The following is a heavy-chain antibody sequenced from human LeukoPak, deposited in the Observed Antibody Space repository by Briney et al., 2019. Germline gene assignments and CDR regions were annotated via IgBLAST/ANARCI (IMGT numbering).Heavy chain of an antibody. Sequence: GGSLRLSCAASGFTFSNAWMSWVRQAPGKGLEWVGRIKSKTDGGTTDYAAPVKGRFTISRDDSKNTLYLQMNSPKTEDTAVYYCTTDGDPGGGWFDPWGQGTLVTVSS. D-gene: IGHD2-21*02. CDR3: TTDGDPGGGWFDP. CDR1: GFTFSNAW. J-gene: IGHJ5*02. V-gene: IGHV3-15*01. CDR2: IKSKTDGGTT.